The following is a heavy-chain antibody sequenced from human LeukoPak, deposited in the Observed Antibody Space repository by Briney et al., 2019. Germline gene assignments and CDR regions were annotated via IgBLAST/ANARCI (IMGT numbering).Heavy chain of an antibody. CDR2: IYYSGST. D-gene: IGHD7-27*01. CDR1: GVSSSSYY. V-gene: IGHV4-59*01. CDR3: ARGVGTVPFDI. Sequence: PSENLSRTGTVSGVSSSSYYWGWIRQRPGHGLKWIGYIYYSGSTNYNPSLKSRVTISVDTSKNQFSLKLSSVTAADTAVYYSARGVGTVPFDIWGQGTMVTVSS. J-gene: IGHJ3*02.